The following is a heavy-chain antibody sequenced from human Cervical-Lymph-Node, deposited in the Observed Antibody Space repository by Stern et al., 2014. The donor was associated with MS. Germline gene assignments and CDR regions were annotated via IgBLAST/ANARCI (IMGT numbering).Heavy chain of an antibody. Sequence: EVQLVESGGGLVKPGGSLRLSCEASGFTFTNAWMSWVRQAPGKGLEWVGRLKSKTDGWTTDYASPVKGRFTISRDDSKNTLYVQMNSLKTEDTAVYYCTTTSGRWADFDHWGQGTLVTVSS. J-gene: IGHJ4*02. CDR2: LKSKTDGWTT. V-gene: IGHV3-15*01. D-gene: IGHD1-26*01. CDR1: GFTFTNAW. CDR3: TTTSGRWADFDH.